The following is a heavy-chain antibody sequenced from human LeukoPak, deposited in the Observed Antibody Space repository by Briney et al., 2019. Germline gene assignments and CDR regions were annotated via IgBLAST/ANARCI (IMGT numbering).Heavy chain of an antibody. Sequence: ASVKVSCKASGYTFTSYGISWVRQAPGQGLEWMGWINPNSGGTNYAQKFHGRVTMTRDTSISTAYMELSRLRSDDAAVYYCARVPRDTYDFWSGSENWFDPWGQGTLVTVSS. CDR1: GYTFTSYG. CDR2: INPNSGGT. D-gene: IGHD3-3*01. CDR3: ARVPRDTYDFWSGSENWFDP. J-gene: IGHJ5*02. V-gene: IGHV1-2*02.